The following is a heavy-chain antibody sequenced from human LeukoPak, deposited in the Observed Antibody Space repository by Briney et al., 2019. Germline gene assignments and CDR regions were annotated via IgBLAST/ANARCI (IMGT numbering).Heavy chain of an antibody. Sequence: SETLSLTCTVSGGSISSSSYYWGWIRQPPGKGLEWIGSIYYSGITYYNPSLKSRVTISLDTSKNQFSLKLSSVTAADTAVYYCARQSGPYHSGSGIDYWGQGTLVTVSS. J-gene: IGHJ4*02. CDR2: IYYSGIT. D-gene: IGHD3-10*01. CDR3: ARQSGPYHSGSGIDY. CDR1: GGSISSSSYY. V-gene: IGHV4-39*01.